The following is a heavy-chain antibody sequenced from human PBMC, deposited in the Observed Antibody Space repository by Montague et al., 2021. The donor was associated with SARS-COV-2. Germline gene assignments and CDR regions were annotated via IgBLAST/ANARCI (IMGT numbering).Heavy chain of an antibody. V-gene: IGHV6-1*01. CDR1: GDSVSSNSAA. CDR2: TYYRSKWYN. CDR3: ARGADRYYFYGMDV. D-gene: IGHD6-19*01. J-gene: IGHJ6*02. Sequence: CAISGDSVSSNSAAWNWIRQSPSRGLEWLGRTYYRSKWYNEYAVSVNSRITINPYTSKNQFSLQVNSVTPEDTAVYYCARGADRYYFYGMDVWGQGTTVTVSS.